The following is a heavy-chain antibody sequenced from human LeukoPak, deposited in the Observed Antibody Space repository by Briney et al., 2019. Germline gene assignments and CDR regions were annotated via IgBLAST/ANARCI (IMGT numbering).Heavy chain of an antibody. CDR3: ARGCTSTSCYDY. Sequence: GGSLRLSCTASGFTFSRYWMGWVRQAPGKGLEWVANRNEDGNKKYYVDSVKGRLTISRDNTKKSLYLQMNSLRPEDTAVYYCARGCTSTSCYDYWGQGTLVTVSS. CDR2: RNEDGNKK. D-gene: IGHD2-2*01. CDR1: GFTFSRYW. J-gene: IGHJ4*02. V-gene: IGHV3-7*01.